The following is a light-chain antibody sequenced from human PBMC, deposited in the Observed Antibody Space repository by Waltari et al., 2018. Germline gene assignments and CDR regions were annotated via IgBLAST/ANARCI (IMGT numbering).Light chain of an antibody. Sequence: QAVVTQEPSLTVSPGGTVTLTCGSSTGAVTSGHYPYWFQQMPGQAPRTLIYDTSKKHSWTPARFSGSLLGGKAALTLSGAQPEDEAEYYCLLSYSGARSFVFGTGTKVTVL. CDR3: LLSYSGARSFV. CDR1: TGAVTSGHY. J-gene: IGLJ1*01. CDR2: DTS. V-gene: IGLV7-46*01.